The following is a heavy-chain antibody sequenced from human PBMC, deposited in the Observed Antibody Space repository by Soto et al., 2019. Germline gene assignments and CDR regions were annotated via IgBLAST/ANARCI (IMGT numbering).Heavy chain of an antibody. Sequence: GASVKVSCKASGYTFASYDLNWVRQATGQGLEWMGWMNPNSGNTGYAQKFQGRVTMTRNTSISTAYMELSSLRSEDTAVYYCARSSFQCYGEDGDVFYFWGRGTIVT. J-gene: IGHJ3*01. CDR1: GYTFASYD. D-gene: IGHD3-10*01. V-gene: IGHV1-8*01. CDR3: ARSSFQCYGEDGDVFYF. CDR2: MNPNSGNT.